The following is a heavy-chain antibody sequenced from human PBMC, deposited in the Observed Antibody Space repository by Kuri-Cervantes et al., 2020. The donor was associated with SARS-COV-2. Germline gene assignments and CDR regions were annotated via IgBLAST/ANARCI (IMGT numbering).Heavy chain of an antibody. CDR1: GFTFSSYA. J-gene: IGHJ4*02. D-gene: IGHD6-13*01. V-gene: IGHV3-30-3*01. CDR3: ASQGRGYSSSGNSCFFDY. Sequence: GGSLRLSCAASGFTFSSYAMHWVRQAPGKGLEWVAVISYDGSNKYYADSVKGRFTISRDNSKNTLYLQVNSLRAEDTAVYYCASQGRGYSSSGNSCFFDYWGQGTLVTVSS. CDR2: ISYDGSNK.